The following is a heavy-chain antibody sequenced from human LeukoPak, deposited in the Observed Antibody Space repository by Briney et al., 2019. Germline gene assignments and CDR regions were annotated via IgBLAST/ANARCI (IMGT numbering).Heavy chain of an antibody. CDR3: ARAGAARLSHDY. J-gene: IGHJ4*02. CDR2: IHTITGNP. CDR1: GGTFSSYA. Sequence: ASVKVSCKASGGTFSSYAISWVRQAPGQGLEYMGWIHTITGNPTYAQGFTGRFVFSLDTSVSTAYLQITSLKAEDTAVYYCARAGAARLSHDYWGQGTLVSVSS. V-gene: IGHV7-4-1*02. D-gene: IGHD6-6*01.